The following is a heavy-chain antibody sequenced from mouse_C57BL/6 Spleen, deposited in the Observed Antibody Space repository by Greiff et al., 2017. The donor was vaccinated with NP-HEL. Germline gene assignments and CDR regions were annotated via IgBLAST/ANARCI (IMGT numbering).Heavy chain of an antibody. Sequence: EVKVVESGGGLVKPGGSLKLSCAASGFTFSSYTMSWVRQTPEKRLEWVATISGGGGNTYYPDSVKGRFTISRDNAKNTLYLQMSSLRSEDTALYYCARPLDYYGSSYDYWGQGTTLTVSS. D-gene: IGHD1-1*01. CDR1: GFTFSSYT. J-gene: IGHJ2*01. CDR2: ISGGGGNT. CDR3: ARPLDYYGSSYDY. V-gene: IGHV5-9*01.